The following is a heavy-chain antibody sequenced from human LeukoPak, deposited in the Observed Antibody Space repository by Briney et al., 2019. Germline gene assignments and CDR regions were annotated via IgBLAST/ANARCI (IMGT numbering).Heavy chain of an antibody. CDR3: ARQTRTERRITIFGVAPKFDP. J-gene: IGHJ5*02. CDR2: IYYSGST. Sequence: PSETLSLTCTVSGGSISSSSYYWGWLRQPPGKGLEWIGSIYYSGSTYYNPSLKSRVTISVDTSKNQFSLKLSSVTAADTAVYYCARQTRTERRITIFGVAPKFDPWGQGTLVTVSS. CDR1: GGSISSSSYY. D-gene: IGHD3-3*01. V-gene: IGHV4-39*01.